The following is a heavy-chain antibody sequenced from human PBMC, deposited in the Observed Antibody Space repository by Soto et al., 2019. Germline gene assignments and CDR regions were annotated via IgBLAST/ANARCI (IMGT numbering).Heavy chain of an antibody. V-gene: IGHV3-30-3*01. J-gene: IGHJ4*02. CDR3: ARGAIRTSQYYLDY. D-gene: IGHD2-2*02. CDR2: ISYDGHNK. Sequence: QVQVVESGGGVVQPGRSLRLSCAASGFTFNSYAMHWVRQAPGKGLEWVALISYDGHNKYYSDSVRGRFTISRDNSKNPLFLQMNSLRGQDTAVYYCARGAIRTSQYYLDYWGQGTLVTVSS. CDR1: GFTFNSYA.